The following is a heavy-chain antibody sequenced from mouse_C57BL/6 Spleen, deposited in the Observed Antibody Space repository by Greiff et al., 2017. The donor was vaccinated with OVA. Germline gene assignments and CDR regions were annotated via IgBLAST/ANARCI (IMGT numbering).Heavy chain of an antibody. J-gene: IGHJ2*01. CDR2: IDTENGDT. CDR1: GFNIKDDY. V-gene: IGHV14-4*01. Sequence: VQLQQSGAELVRPGASVKLSCTASGFNIKDDYMHWVKQRPEQGLEWIGWIDTENGDTEYASKFQGKATITADTSSNTAYLQLSSLTSEDTAVYYCTRGSNWDYFDYWGQGTTLTVSS. CDR3: TRGSNWDYFDY. D-gene: IGHD4-1*01.